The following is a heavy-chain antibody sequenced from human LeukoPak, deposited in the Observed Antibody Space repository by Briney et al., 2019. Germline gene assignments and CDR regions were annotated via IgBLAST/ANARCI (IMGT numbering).Heavy chain of an antibody. J-gene: IGHJ4*02. V-gene: IGHV4-31*03. CDR3: ARAPSGCGGTCPSDH. CDR1: GGSISSGGYY. D-gene: IGHD2-15*01. CDR2: IYYSGRT. Sequence: PSETLSLTCTVSGGSISSGGYYWSWIRQHPGKGLEWIGYIYYSGRTYYNPSLKSRVTISVDTSKNQFSLKLTSVTAADTAVYYCARAPSGCGGTCPSDHWGPGTLVTVSS.